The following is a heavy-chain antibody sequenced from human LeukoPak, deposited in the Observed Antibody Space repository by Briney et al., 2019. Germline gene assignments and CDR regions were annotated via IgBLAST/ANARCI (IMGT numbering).Heavy chain of an antibody. CDR3: ARGGLIAVAGIGDNWFDP. V-gene: IGHV3-53*01. CDR2: IYSGGST. Sequence: GGSLRLSCAASGFTVSSNYMSWVRQAPGKGLEWVSVIYSGGSTYYADSVKGRFTISRDNSKNTLYLQMNSLRAEDTALYHCARGGLIAVAGIGDNWFDPWGQGTLVTVSS. D-gene: IGHD6-19*01. CDR1: GFTVSSNY. J-gene: IGHJ5*02.